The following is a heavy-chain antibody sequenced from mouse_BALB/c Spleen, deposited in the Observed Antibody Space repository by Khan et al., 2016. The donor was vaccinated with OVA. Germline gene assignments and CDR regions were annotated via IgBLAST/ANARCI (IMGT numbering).Heavy chain of an antibody. CDR2: IYPHNGDT. D-gene: IGHD1-2*01. V-gene: IGHV1S29*02. CDR3: VRSGYGSFAY. J-gene: IGHJ3*01. Sequence: VELVESGPELVKPGASVKISCRASGYTFTDYIMDWLKQSHGKSLEWIGYIYPHNGDTGYNQKFKTKVTLTVDTSSSTASMELRSLTSEDSAVYYCVRSGYGSFAYWGQGTLVTVSA. CDR1: GYTFTDYI.